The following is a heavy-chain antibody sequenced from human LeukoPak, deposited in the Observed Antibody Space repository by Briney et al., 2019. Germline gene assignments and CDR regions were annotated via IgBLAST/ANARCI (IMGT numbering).Heavy chain of an antibody. CDR2: INHSGST. CDR1: GGSFSGYY. Sequence: SETLSLTCAVYGGSFSGYYWSWIRQPPGKGLEWIGEINHSGSTNYNPSLKSRVTISVDTSKNQFSLKLSSVTAADTAVYYCARGDVGPRLGYWGQGTLVTVSS. D-gene: IGHD1-26*01. CDR3: ARGDVGPRLGY. J-gene: IGHJ4*02. V-gene: IGHV4-34*01.